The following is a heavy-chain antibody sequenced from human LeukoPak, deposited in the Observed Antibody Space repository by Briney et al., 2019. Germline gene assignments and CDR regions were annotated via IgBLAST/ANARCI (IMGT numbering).Heavy chain of an antibody. CDR2: IYTSGST. D-gene: IGHD1-26*01. Sequence: SETLSLTCTVSGYSISSGYYWSWIRQPAGKGLEWIGRIYTSGSTNYNPSLKSRVTISVDTSKNQFSLKLSSVTAADTAVYYCARGGQWELNLYFDYWGQGTLVTVSS. J-gene: IGHJ4*02. CDR3: ARGGQWELNLYFDY. CDR1: GYSISSGYY. V-gene: IGHV4-61*02.